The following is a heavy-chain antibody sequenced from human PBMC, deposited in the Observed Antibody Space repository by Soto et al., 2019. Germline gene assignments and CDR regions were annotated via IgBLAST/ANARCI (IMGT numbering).Heavy chain of an antibody. CDR1: GFTFSSYG. J-gene: IGHJ6*02. V-gene: IGHV3-30*18. CDR3: AKEATVTPYYYYGMDV. Sequence: GESLKISCAASGFTFSSYGMHWVRQAPGKGLEWVAVISYDGSNKYYADSVKGRFTISRDNSKNTLYLQMNSLRAEDTAVYYCAKEATVTPYYYYGMDVWGQGTTVTVSS. D-gene: IGHD4-4*01. CDR2: ISYDGSNK.